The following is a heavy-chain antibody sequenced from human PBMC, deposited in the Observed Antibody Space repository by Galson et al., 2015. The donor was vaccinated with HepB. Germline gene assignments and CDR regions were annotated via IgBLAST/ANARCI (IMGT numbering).Heavy chain of an antibody. J-gene: IGHJ3*02. V-gene: IGHV3-48*01. CDR1: GFTFSTFS. Sequence: SLRLSCAASGFTFSTFSMNWVRQAPGKGLEWVSYISGGSGNIHYADSVKGRFTISRDNAKNSLYLQMNSLRAEDTAVYYCARDQAFAFDIWGQGTMVTVSS. CDR2: ISGGSGNI. CDR3: ARDQAFAFDI.